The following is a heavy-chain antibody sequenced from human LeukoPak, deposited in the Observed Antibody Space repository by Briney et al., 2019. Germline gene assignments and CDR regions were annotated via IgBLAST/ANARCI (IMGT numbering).Heavy chain of an antibody. CDR3: ARGDMYFQDSSYRSLDH. CDR1: GYNFGGYY. V-gene: IGHV1-2*02. Sequence: ASVKVSCKSSGYNFGGYYIHWVRQVPRLGLEWMGWISPKGDGTKYAPRFQGRVTVTRDTSITTTYMDLSGLRSDDTAVYYCARGDMYFQDSSYRSLDHWGQGTLVTVSS. CDR2: ISPKGDGT. J-gene: IGHJ4*02. D-gene: IGHD2-15*01.